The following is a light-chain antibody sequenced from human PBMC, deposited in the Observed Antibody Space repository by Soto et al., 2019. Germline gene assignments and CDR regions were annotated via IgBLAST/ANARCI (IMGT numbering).Light chain of an antibody. CDR3: QPYGSPIT. V-gene: IGKV3-20*01. Sequence: SQCPGTLSVPVEERVWLSCRTSHSVNSHVAWYQQKPGQAPRVLIYGASSRATGIPDRFSGSGSGTDFTLTISRLEPEDSAVYYCQPYGSPITFGQGTRLEIK. CDR2: GAS. J-gene: IGKJ5*01. CDR1: HSVNSH.